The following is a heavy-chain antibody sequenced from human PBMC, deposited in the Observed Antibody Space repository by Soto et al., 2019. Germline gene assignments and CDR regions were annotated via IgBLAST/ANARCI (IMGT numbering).Heavy chain of an antibody. CDR1: GFSFTSQY. D-gene: IGHD2-21*02. CDR2: INPNGGST. J-gene: IGHJ3*02. Sequence: QVQLVQSGAEVKKPGASVMISCEASGFSFTSQYVHWVRQAPGQGLEWMGIINPNGGSTTYAQKFQGEVPMTRGPGRSTVYMGLRGLTSGDTAVYSCAREEWRLPGGGGTEPLDIWGQGTKVTVAS. V-gene: IGHV1-46*03. CDR3: AREEWRLPGGGGTEPLDI.